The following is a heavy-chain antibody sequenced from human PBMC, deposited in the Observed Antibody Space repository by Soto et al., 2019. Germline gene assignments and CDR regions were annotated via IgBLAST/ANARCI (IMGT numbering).Heavy chain of an antibody. J-gene: IGHJ3*02. Sequence: QVQLVESGGGVVQPGRSLRLSCAASGLIFSNYGMHWVRQAPGKGLEWVAVIWYDGSKKYYADSVKGRFTISRDNSKNTLYLQMNSLRAEDTAVYSGARDVHCGGDSPLCAFDIWGLGTTVIVSS. CDR2: IWYDGSKK. D-gene: IGHD2-21*02. CDR3: ARDVHCGGDSPLCAFDI. V-gene: IGHV3-33*01. CDR1: GLIFSNYG.